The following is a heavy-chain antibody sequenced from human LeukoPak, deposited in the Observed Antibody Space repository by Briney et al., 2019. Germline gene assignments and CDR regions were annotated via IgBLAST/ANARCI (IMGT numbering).Heavy chain of an antibody. CDR2: IAYDGSNK. Sequence: GGSLRLSCAASGFTFSSYAMHWVRQAPGKGLEWVAVIAYDGSNKYYADSVKGRFTISRDNSKNTLYLQMNSLRAEDTAVYYCARDTRTKSSSTYCYYYGMDVWGQGTTVTVSS. J-gene: IGHJ6*02. D-gene: IGHD6-6*01. V-gene: IGHV3-30-3*01. CDR3: ARDTRTKSSSTYCYYYGMDV. CDR1: GFTFSSYA.